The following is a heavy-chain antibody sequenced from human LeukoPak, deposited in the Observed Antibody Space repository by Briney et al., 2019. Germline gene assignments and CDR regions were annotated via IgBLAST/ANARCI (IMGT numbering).Heavy chain of an antibody. V-gene: IGHV1-2*04. D-gene: IGHD6-13*01. CDR3: ARDHWQAAAATHFDY. CDR1: GYTFTGYY. CDR2: INPNSGGT. Sequence: GASVKVSCKASGYTFTGYYMHWVRQAPGQGLEWMGWINPNSGGTNYAQKFQGWVTMTRDTSISTAYMELSRLRSDDTAVYYCARDHWQAAAATHFDYWGQGTLVTVSS. J-gene: IGHJ4*02.